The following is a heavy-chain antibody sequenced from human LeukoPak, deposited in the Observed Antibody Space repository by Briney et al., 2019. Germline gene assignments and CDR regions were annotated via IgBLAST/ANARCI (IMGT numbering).Heavy chain of an antibody. J-gene: IGHJ4*02. D-gene: IGHD3-10*01. CDR2: MSGTGNSA. CDR3: AKYGSGSYHFDY. CDR1: GFTFTSYA. V-gene: IGHV3-23*01. Sequence: PGGSLRLSCAASGFTFTSYAMTWGRQAPGKGLEWVSTMSGTGNSAYYADSVKGRFTISRDNSKNTLYLQMNSLRAEDTAVYYCAKYGSGSYHFDYWGQGTLVTVSS.